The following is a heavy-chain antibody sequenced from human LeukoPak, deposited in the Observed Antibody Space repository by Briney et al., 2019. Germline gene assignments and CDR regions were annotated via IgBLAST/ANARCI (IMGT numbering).Heavy chain of an antibody. CDR1: GFTFSSYS. CDR3: ARRGASSGGLDY. J-gene: IGHJ4*02. Sequence: RPGGSLRLSCAASGFTFSSYSMNWVRQAPGKGLEWVSYISSSSTIYYADSLKGRFTISRDNAKNSLYLQMNSLRAEDTAVYYCARRGASSGGLDYWGQGTLVTVSS. V-gene: IGHV3-48*01. CDR2: ISSSSTI. D-gene: IGHD6-19*01.